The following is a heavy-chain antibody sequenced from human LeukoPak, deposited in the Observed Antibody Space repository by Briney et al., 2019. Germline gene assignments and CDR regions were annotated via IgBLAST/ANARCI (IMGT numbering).Heavy chain of an antibody. Sequence: ASVKVSCKASGYTFTSYYMHWVRQAPGQGLEWMGIINPSGGSTSYAQKFQGRVTMTRDTSTSTVYMELSSLRSGDTAVYYCARVPGPSCSSTSCYEGGMDYWGQGTLVTVSS. V-gene: IGHV1-46*01. CDR2: INPSGGST. J-gene: IGHJ4*02. CDR1: GYTFTSYY. D-gene: IGHD2-2*01. CDR3: ARVPGPSCSSTSCYEGGMDY.